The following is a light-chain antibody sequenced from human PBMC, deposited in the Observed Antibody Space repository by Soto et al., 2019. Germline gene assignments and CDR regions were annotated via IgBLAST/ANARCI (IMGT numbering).Light chain of an antibody. J-gene: IGLJ3*02. CDR3: AAWDGSLNGWV. Sequence: QSVLTQAPSASGTPGQRVTISCSGSSSSIGSNTVSWYQQVPGTAPKLLIYSNDQRPSGVPDRFPGSKSGTSASLAIGGLQSEDEADYYCAAWDGSLNGWVFGGGTKLTVL. CDR2: SND. V-gene: IGLV1-44*01. CDR1: SSSIGSNT.